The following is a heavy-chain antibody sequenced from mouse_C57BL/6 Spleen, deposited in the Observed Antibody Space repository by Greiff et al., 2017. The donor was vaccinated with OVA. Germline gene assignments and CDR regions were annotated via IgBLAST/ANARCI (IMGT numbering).Heavy chain of an antibody. Sequence: EVQGVESGGGLVKPGGSLKLSCAASGFTFSDYGMHWVRQAPEKGLEWVAYISSGSSTISYADTVKGRFTISRDNAKNTLFLQMTSLWSEDTAMYYCARATVVATDYWYFDVWGTGTTVTVSS. J-gene: IGHJ1*03. CDR2: ISSGSSTI. D-gene: IGHD1-1*01. CDR1: GFTFSDYG. CDR3: ARATVVATDYWYFDV. V-gene: IGHV5-17*01.